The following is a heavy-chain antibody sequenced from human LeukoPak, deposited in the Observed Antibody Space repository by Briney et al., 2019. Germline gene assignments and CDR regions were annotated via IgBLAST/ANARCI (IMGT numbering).Heavy chain of an antibody. Sequence: EASVKVSCKASGYTFAGYYMHWVRQAPGQGLEWMGWINPNSGGTNYAQKVQGRVTMTRDTSISTAYMELSSLRSDDTAVYYCARDVGEYCSSTNCYASHYWGQGTLVTVSS. V-gene: IGHV1-2*02. CDR1: GYTFAGYY. CDR3: ARDVGEYCSSTNCYASHY. J-gene: IGHJ4*02. D-gene: IGHD2-2*01. CDR2: INPNSGGT.